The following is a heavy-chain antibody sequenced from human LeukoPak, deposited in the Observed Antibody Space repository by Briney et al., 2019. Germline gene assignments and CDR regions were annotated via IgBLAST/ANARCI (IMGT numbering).Heavy chain of an antibody. Sequence: SETLSLTCSVSGASISSGSYFWTWIRQPAGKGLEWIGRIYTTGSTNYNPSLTSRVTISMDASKNQFSLNLSSVTAADTAVYYWATSPYYFYMDVWGKGTSVIVSS. CDR2: IYTTGST. V-gene: IGHV4-61*02. J-gene: IGHJ6*03. CDR3: ATSPYYFYMDV. CDR1: GASISSGSYF.